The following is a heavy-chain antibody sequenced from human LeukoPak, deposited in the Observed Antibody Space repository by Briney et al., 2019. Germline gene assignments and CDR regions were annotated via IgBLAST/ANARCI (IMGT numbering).Heavy chain of an antibody. J-gene: IGHJ3*02. V-gene: IGHV4-59*08. CDR3: ARRVRTDSSGWYLGSAFDI. D-gene: IGHD6-19*01. Sequence: SETLSLTCTVSGGSTSSYYWSWIRQPPGKGLEWIGYIYYSGSTNYNHSLKSRVTISVDTSKNQFSLKLSSVTAADTAVYYCARRVRTDSSGWYLGSAFDIWGQGTMVTVSS. CDR2: IYYSGST. CDR1: GGSTSSYY.